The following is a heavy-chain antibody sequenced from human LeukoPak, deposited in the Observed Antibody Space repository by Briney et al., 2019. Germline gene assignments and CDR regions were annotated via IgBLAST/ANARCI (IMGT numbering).Heavy chain of an antibody. Sequence: PSETLSLTCGLSGGSVSSTNLWTGIRQPPGKGLEWIGEVHLDGRTNFNPSLKGRLTMSVDLSENHVSLKLTSVTAADTAVYYCARYTRIAVAGTGAFDIWGQGTMVTVSS. CDR2: VHLDGRT. J-gene: IGHJ3*02. V-gene: IGHV4-4*02. CDR1: GGSVSSTNL. CDR3: ARYTRIAVAGTGAFDI. D-gene: IGHD6-19*01.